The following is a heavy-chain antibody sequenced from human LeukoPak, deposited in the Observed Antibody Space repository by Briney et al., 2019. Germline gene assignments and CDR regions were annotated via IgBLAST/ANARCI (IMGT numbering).Heavy chain of an antibody. CDR2: IKQDGSEK. J-gene: IGHJ6*02. CDR1: GFTLSKHW. D-gene: IGHD1-1*01. CDR3: ARDFRPWIYGMDV. Sequence: GGSLTLSCAASGFTLSKHWMTWVRQAPGKGLECVSIIKQDGSEKYYVNSVKGRFTISRDNAKNSLYLQMNSLRVEDTAVYYCARDFRPWIYGMDVWGQGTTVTVSS. V-gene: IGHV3-7*01.